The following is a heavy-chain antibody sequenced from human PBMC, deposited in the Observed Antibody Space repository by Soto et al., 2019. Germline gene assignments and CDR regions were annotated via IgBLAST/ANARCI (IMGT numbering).Heavy chain of an antibody. J-gene: IGHJ4*02. V-gene: IGHV1-69*08. Sequence: QVQLVQSGAEVKKPGSSVKVSCKASGGTFSSYTISWVRQAPGQGPEWMGRIIPILGIANYAQKFQGRVTITADKSTSTAYMELSSLRSEDTAVYYCARDLPTAFDYWGQGTLVTVSS. CDR2: IIPILGIA. CDR1: GGTFSSYT. CDR3: ARDLPTAFDY.